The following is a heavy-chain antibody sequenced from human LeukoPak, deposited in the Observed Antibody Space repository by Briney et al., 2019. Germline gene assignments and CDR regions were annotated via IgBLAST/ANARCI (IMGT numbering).Heavy chain of an antibody. V-gene: IGHV3-30*03. Sequence: PGGSLRLSCAASGFTFSSYGMHWVRQAPGKGLEWVAVISFDASNKYYADSVKGRFTISRDNSKNTLYLQMNSLRAEDAAVYYCARGRLTYYYDSSGYPFDYWGQGTLVTVSS. CDR1: GFTFSSYG. D-gene: IGHD3-22*01. CDR2: ISFDASNK. CDR3: ARGRLTYYYDSSGYPFDY. J-gene: IGHJ4*02.